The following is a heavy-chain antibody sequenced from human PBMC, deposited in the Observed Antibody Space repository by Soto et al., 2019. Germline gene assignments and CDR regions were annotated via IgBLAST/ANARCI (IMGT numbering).Heavy chain of an antibody. CDR1: GGSISNNDW. CDR3: AHTIGSGSYVPY. J-gene: IGHJ4*02. CDR2: IYHDGNS. Sequence: QVQLQESGPGLVKPSGTLSLTCAVSGGSISNNDWWTWVRQPPGKGLEWIGEIYHDGNSNYNPSLKSRVSMSIDKSKNQFSPNLDSVTAADTAVYYCAHTIGSGSYVPYWGQGTLVTVSS. V-gene: IGHV4-4*02. D-gene: IGHD3-10*01.